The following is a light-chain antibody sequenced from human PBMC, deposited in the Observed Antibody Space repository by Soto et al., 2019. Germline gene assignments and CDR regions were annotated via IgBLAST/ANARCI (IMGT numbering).Light chain of an antibody. CDR1: QTISSW. CDR2: KAS. CDR3: KHYNSYSEA. Sequence: DIQMTQSPSTLSGSVGDRVTITCRASQTISSWLAWYQQKPGKAPKLLIYKASTLKSGVPSRFSGSGSGTEFNLTISSLPPDDFATYCCKHYNSYSEAFGQGTKVELK. J-gene: IGKJ1*01. V-gene: IGKV1-5*03.